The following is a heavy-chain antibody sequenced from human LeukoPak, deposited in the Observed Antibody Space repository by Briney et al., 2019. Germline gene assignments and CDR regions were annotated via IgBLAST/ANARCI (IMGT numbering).Heavy chain of an antibody. V-gene: IGHV4-34*01. J-gene: IGHJ5*02. CDR1: GGSLSGYY. D-gene: IGHD6-13*01. CDR2: INHSGST. CDR3: ATSMPGIAAAGTFQGYWFDP. Sequence: SETLSLTCGVYGGSLSGYYWSWIRQPPGKGLEWIGEINHSGSTNYNPSLKSRVTISVDTSKNQFSLKLSSVTAADTAVYYCATSMPGIAAAGTFQGYWFDPWGQGTLVTVSS.